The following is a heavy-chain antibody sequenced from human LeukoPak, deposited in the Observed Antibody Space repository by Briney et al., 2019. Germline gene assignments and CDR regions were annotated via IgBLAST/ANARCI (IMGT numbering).Heavy chain of an antibody. CDR3: ARDRGSTERPFDY. CDR1: GYTFTTYG. V-gene: IGHV1-18*04. Sequence: ASVKVSCKSSGYTFTTYGISWVRQAPGQGLDWMGWVSAYNGNTNYAQRFQGRVTMNTDTSTGTAYMILRSLGSDDTAIYYCARDRGSTERPFDYWGQGTLVTVSS. J-gene: IGHJ4*02. CDR2: VSAYNGNT. D-gene: IGHD1-26*01.